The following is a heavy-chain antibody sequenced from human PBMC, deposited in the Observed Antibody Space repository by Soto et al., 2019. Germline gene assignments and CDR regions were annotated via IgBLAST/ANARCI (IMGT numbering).Heavy chain of an antibody. CDR2: ISNSGGNT. D-gene: IGHD6-13*01. V-gene: IGHV3-23*01. J-gene: IGHJ6*02. Sequence: LRLSCAASGFNFRNYAMNWVRQAPGKGLEWVSAISNSGGNTYYADSVKGRFTTSRDNSKSTLYLRMNSLRAEDTAVYYCARDPSSSWYQLRNAYYYGMDVWGQGTTVTVSS. CDR3: ARDPSSSWYQLRNAYYYGMDV. CDR1: GFNFRNYA.